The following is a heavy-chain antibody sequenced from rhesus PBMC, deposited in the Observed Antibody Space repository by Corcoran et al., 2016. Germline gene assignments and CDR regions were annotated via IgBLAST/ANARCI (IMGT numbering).Heavy chain of an antibody. CDR1: GGSISDDYY. CDR2: IYGSGGAT. Sequence: QVQLQESGPGLVKPSETLSLTCAVSGGSISDDYYWSWIRQPPGKGLEWIGYIYGSGGATNYNPSLNHRVTISMDTSRNQFSLNLSSVTAADTAVYYCASGRQLVPYYFDYWGQGVLVTVSS. CDR3: ASGRQLVPYYFDY. D-gene: IGHD6-25*01. J-gene: IGHJ4*01. V-gene: IGHV4-106*01.